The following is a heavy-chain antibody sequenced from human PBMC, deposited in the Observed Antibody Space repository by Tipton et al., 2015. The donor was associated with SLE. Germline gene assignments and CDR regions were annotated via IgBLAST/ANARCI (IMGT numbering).Heavy chain of an antibody. CDR1: GYSISSGYY. Sequence: TLSLTCTVSGYSISSGYYWGWIRQAPGKGLEWIGSIYYSGSTYYNPSLKSRVIISVDTSKKQFSLKLSSVTAADTAVYYCARGMVTWRGAILGVDVWGQGTTVNVSS. CDR2: IYYSGST. CDR3: ARGMVTWRGAILGVDV. V-gene: IGHV4-38-2*02. J-gene: IGHJ6*02. D-gene: IGHD2-21*02.